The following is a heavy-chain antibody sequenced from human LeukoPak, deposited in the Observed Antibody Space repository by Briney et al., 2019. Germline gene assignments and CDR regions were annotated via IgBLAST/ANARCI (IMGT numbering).Heavy chain of an antibody. CDR2: ISGSGGST. CDR1: GFTFSSYG. V-gene: IGHV3-23*01. D-gene: IGHD1-26*01. CDR3: ARGLSYYIGNWFDP. Sequence: GGSLRLSCAASGFTFSSYGMSWVRQAPGKGLEWVSAISGSGGSTYYADSVKGRFTISRDNAKNSLYLQMNSLRAEDTAVYYCARGLSYYIGNWFDPWGQGTLVTVSS. J-gene: IGHJ5*02.